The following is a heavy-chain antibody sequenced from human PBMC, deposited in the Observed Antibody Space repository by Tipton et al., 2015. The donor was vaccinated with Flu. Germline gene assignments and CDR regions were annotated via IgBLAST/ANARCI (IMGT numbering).Heavy chain of an antibody. J-gene: IGHJ4*02. CDR2: IYYTGSA. Sequence: TLSLTCTVSGGSITNYYWSWIRQPPGKGLEFIGYIYYTGSASYNPSLYSRVTMSVDTSKNQFSLKVTSVTAADTAVYYCARGRVYVYWGQGTLVTVSS. CDR3: ARGRVYVY. D-gene: IGHD3-16*01. CDR1: GGSITNYY. V-gene: IGHV4-59*12.